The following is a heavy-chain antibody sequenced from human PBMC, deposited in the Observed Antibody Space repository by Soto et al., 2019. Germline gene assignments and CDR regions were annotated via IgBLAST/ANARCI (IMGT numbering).Heavy chain of an antibody. CDR2: IYSGGST. CDR3: ARELWFGEYYFDY. Sequence: EVQLVESGGGLVQPGGSLRLSCAASGFTVSSNYMSWVRQAPGKGLEWVSVIYSGGSTYYADSVKGRFTISRDNSKNTLYLQMNRLRAEDTAVYYCARELWFGEYYFDYWGQGTLVTVSS. CDR1: GFTVSSNY. J-gene: IGHJ4*02. V-gene: IGHV3-66*01. D-gene: IGHD3-10*01.